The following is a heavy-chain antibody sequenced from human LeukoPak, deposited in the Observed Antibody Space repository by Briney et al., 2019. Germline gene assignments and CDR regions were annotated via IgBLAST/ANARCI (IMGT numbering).Heavy chain of an antibody. V-gene: IGHV4-4*02. D-gene: IGHD5-12*01. CDR2: INRSGGI. CDR1: GGSIDSTNY. J-gene: IGHJ4*02. Sequence: PSETLSLTCGVSGGSIDSTNYWSWVRQAPGKRPEWIGEINRSGGINYNPSLQSRLTISVDTYNNQFSLRLKSVTAADTAVYYCARGNSDFDSGGLEYWGQGSLLTVSS. CDR3: ARGNSDFDSGGLEY.